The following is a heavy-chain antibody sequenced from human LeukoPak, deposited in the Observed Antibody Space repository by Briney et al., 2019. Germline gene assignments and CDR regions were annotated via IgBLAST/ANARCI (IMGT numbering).Heavy chain of an antibody. J-gene: IGHJ4*02. Sequence: SGPTLVNPTQTLTLTCTFSGFSLSTSGMCVSWIRQPPGKALEWLARIDRDDDKYYSTSLKTRLTISKDTSKNQVVLTMTNMDPVDTATYYCARIRGAANYFDYWGQGTLVTVSS. V-gene: IGHV2-70*11. CDR2: IDRDDDK. CDR3: ARIRGAANYFDY. D-gene: IGHD6-13*01. CDR1: GFSLSTSGMC.